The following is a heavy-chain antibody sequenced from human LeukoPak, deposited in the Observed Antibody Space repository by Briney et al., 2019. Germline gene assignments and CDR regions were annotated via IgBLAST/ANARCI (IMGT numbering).Heavy chain of an antibody. Sequence: PGGSLRLSCAASGFIFDDYAMHWVRQAPGKGLEWVSGISWNSGSIGYADSVKGRFTISRDNAKNSLYLQMNSLRAEDTALYYCAKDIAAAGTWYFDLWGRGTLVTVSS. V-gene: IGHV3-9*01. CDR2: ISWNSGSI. D-gene: IGHD6-13*01. J-gene: IGHJ2*01. CDR3: AKDIAAAGTWYFDL. CDR1: GFIFDDYA.